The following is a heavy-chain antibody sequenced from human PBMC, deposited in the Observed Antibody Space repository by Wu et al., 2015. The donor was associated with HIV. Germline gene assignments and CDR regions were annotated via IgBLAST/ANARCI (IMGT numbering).Heavy chain of an antibody. V-gene: IGHV1-2*02. D-gene: IGHD2-2*01. CDR3: ARASTGVIVPASMVWFSWFDT. CDR1: GDTLTDYY. CDR2: INPDSGDT. Sequence: QVQLVQSGAEVKKPGASVKVSCRASGDTLTDYYMHWVRQAPGQGPEWMGLINPDSGDTKYAQKFQGRVTMTRDTSISTAYMELSGLRSDDTAVYYCARASTGVIVPASMVWFSWFDTWAREPWSPSPQ. J-gene: IGHJ5*02.